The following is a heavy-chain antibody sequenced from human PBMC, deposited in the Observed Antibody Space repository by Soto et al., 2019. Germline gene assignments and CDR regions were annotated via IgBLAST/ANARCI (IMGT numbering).Heavy chain of an antibody. CDR1: GDSVSSNTAA. V-gene: IGHV6-1*01. CDR3: ARGVAGSGFDL. J-gene: IGHJ4*02. Sequence: SQTLSLTCAVSGDSVSSNTAAWNWIRSSPSRGLEWLGRTYYRSNWRHDYAVSVRSRITVNPDTSKNHFSLQLNSVTPDDTAVYYCARGVAGSGFDLWGQGTLVTVSS. CDR2: TYYRSNWRH. D-gene: IGHD6-19*01.